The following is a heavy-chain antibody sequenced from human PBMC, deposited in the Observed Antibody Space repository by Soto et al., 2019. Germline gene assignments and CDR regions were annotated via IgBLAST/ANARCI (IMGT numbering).Heavy chain of an antibody. CDR2: IVVGSGNT. J-gene: IGHJ6*02. V-gene: IGHV1-58*01. D-gene: IGHD6-19*01. CDR3: AAKSGGGAVAGTPFYYYGMDV. CDR1: GFTFTSSA. Sequence: SVKVSCKASGFTFTSSAVQWVRQARGQRLEWIGWIVVGSGNTNYAQRFQERVTITRDMSTSTAYMELSSLRSEDTAVYYCAAKSGGGAVAGTPFYYYGMDVWGQGTTVTVSS.